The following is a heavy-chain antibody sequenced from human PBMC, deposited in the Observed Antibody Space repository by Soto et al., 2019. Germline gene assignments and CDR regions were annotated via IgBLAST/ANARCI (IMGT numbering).Heavy chain of an antibody. CDR3: ANNGDYYYYGMDV. CDR2: INAGNGKT. D-gene: IGHD4-17*01. V-gene: IGHV1-3*01. J-gene: IGHJ6*02. Sequence: ASVKVSCKASGYTFSNYATHWVRQDPGQRLEWMGWINAGNGKTKYSQNFQGRVTITRDTSASTAYMELSSLRSEDTAVYYCANNGDYYYYGMDVWGQGTTVTVSS. CDR1: GYTFSNYA.